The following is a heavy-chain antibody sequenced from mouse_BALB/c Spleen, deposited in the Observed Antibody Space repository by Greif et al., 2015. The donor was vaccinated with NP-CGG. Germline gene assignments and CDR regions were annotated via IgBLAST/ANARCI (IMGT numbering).Heavy chain of an antibody. Sequence: DVKLVESGGGLVQPGGSLRLSCATSGFTFSDFYMEWVRQPPGKRLEWIAASRNKANDYTTEYSASVKGRFIVSRDTSQSIRYLQMNALRAEDTAIYYCARDDGYYWYFDVWGAGTTVTVSS. J-gene: IGHJ1*01. V-gene: IGHV7-1*02. CDR1: GFTFSDFY. CDR3: ARDDGYYWYFDV. D-gene: IGHD2-2*01. CDR2: SRNKANDYTT.